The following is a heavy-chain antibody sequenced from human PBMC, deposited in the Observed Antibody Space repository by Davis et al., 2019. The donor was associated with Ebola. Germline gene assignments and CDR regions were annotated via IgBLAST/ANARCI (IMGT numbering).Heavy chain of an antibody. D-gene: IGHD5-12*01. CDR3: ARGGGYSGYDKLDY. V-gene: IGHV1-69*13. CDR1: GGTFNSYT. Sequence: SVKVSCKASGGTFNSYTISWVRQAPGQGLEWMGGIIPIFGTANYAQKFQGRVTITADESTSTAYMELSSLRSEDTAVYYCARGGGYSGYDKLDYWGQGTLVTVSS. J-gene: IGHJ4*02. CDR2: IIPIFGTA.